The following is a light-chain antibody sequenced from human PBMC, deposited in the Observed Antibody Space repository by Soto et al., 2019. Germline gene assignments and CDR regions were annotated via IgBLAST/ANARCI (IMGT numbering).Light chain of an antibody. Sequence: EIILTQSPGTLSVSPGERATLSCRGSQSINREFLAWYQQKPGQAPRLLMFQTSSRASGGPDRFSGSGSGTDFTLTITGLEPEDSAVYCCQQYGDSPAYTFGRGTKLEI. CDR1: QSINREF. CDR3: QQYGDSPAYT. V-gene: IGKV3-20*01. CDR2: QTS. J-gene: IGKJ2*01.